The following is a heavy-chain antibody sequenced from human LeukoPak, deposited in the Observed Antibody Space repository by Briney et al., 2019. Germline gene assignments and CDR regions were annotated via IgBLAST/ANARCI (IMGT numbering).Heavy chain of an antibody. J-gene: IGHJ4*02. CDR3: AKAAVTTIFGVVTSVLYFHY. D-gene: IGHD3-3*01. CDR2: ISGSGGST. Sequence: GGSLRLSCGASGFTFSSYAMSWVRQAPGKGLEWVSAISGSGGSTYYADSVKGRFIISRDNSKNTLYLQMNSLRAEDTAVYYCAKAAVTTIFGVVTSVLYFHYWGQGTLVTVSS. V-gene: IGHV3-23*01. CDR1: GFTFSSYA.